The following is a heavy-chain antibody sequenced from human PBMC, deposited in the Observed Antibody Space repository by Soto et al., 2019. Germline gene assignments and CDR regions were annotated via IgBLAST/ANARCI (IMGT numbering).Heavy chain of an antibody. D-gene: IGHD6-19*01. CDR3: ARDYSYSSGWYPFDY. CDR1: GNSVSSNSAS. V-gene: IGHV6-1*01. J-gene: IGHJ4*02. Sequence: SHTLSLPCAISGNSVSSNSASLNFIKKSPSRGLEWLGRTYYRSKWYNDYAVSVKSRITINPDTSKNQFSLQLNSVTPEDTAVYYCARDYSYSSGWYPFDYWGQGTLVTVSS. CDR2: TYYRSKWYN.